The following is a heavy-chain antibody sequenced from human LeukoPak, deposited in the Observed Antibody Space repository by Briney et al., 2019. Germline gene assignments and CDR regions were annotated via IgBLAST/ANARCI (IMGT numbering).Heavy chain of an antibody. Sequence: ASVKVSCKASGYTFTGYYMHWVRQAPGQGLEWMGWINTNSGDTNYAQKFQGRVTMTRDTSISTAYMELSRLRSDDTAVYYCAKDCSSTSCYSDWGQGTLVTVSS. CDR3: AKDCSSTSCYSD. D-gene: IGHD2-2*01. J-gene: IGHJ4*02. CDR1: GYTFTGYY. V-gene: IGHV1-2*02. CDR2: INTNSGDT.